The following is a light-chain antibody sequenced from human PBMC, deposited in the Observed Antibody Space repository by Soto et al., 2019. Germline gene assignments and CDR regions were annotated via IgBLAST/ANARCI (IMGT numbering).Light chain of an antibody. CDR1: QSVSNIY. CDR2: GAS. V-gene: IGKV3-20*01. Sequence: LKKSPGTQSLSTGETSTLSCRASQSVSNIYLGWYQQKPGRSPRVLIYGASRRFTGIPDRFSGSGSGTEFTLIIIRLEPEDFLVYYCQQYDSTPLAFGGGTKVDIK. J-gene: IGKJ4*01. CDR3: QQYDSTPLA.